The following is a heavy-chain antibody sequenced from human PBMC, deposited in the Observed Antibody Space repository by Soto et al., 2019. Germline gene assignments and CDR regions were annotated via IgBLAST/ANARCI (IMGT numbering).Heavy chain of an antibody. CDR1: GYTFTSYG. CDR3: ARGTTGVFDF. V-gene: IGHV1-18*01. CDR2: ISVYTGNT. Sequence: GASVKVSCKPSGYTFTSYGISWVRQAPGQGLEWMGWISVYTGNTNYAQKFQGRVTMTTDTSTSTVYMELTSLRSDDTAVYYCARGTTGVFDFWGQGTVVTVSS. J-gene: IGHJ4*02. D-gene: IGHD1-1*01.